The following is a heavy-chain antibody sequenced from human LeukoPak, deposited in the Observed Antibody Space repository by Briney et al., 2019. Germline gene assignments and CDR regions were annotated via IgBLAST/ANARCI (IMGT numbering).Heavy chain of an antibody. J-gene: IGHJ4*02. CDR3: AKETGGD. CDR2: ISYDGSNK. Sequence: GGSLRLSCAASGFTFTGYAMLWVRQAPGKGLEWVAVISYDGSNKYYADSVKGRFTISRDNSKNTLYLQMNSLRAEDTAVYYCAKETGGDWGQGTLVTVSS. CDR1: GFTFTGYA. V-gene: IGHV3-30*04. D-gene: IGHD3-10*01.